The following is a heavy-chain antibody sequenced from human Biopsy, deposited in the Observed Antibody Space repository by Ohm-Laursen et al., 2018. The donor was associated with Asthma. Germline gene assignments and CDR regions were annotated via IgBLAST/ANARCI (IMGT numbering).Heavy chain of an antibody. D-gene: IGHD3-3*01. J-gene: IGHJ6*02. V-gene: IGHV4-39*01. CDR2: ISYGGKT. CDR1: GGSMTPTSHY. CDR3: ARRITIFGVVQKDHGMDA. Sequence: GTLSLTCTVSGGSMTPTSHYWDWIRQATGKGLEWIGYISYGGKTSYNPSLKNRVTISGDTSKNQFSLRLTSVTAADTAVYFCARRITIFGVVQKDHGMDAWGQGTTVIVSS.